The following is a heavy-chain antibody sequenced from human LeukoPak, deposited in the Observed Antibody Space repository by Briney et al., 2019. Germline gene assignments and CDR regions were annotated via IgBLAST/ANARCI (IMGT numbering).Heavy chain of an antibody. CDR2: IYYSGST. CDR3: ARAPYDFWSCYRGRWFDP. D-gene: IGHD3-3*01. Sequence: PSETLSLTCTVSGGSISSGDYYWSWIRQPPGKGLEWIGYIYYSGSTYYNPSLKSRVTISVDTSKNQFSLKLSSVTAADTAVYYCARAPYDFWSCYRGRWFDPWGQGTLVTVSS. CDR1: GGSISSGDYY. V-gene: IGHV4-30-4*08. J-gene: IGHJ5*02.